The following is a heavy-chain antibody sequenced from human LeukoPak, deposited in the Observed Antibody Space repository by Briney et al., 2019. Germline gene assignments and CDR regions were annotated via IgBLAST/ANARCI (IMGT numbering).Heavy chain of an antibody. J-gene: IGHJ4*02. Sequence: SETLSLTCAVYGGSFSGYYWSWIRQPPGKGLEWIGEINHSGSTNYNPSLKSRVTISVDTPKNQFSLKLSSVTAADTAVYYCARSGGDSNYYAKPDYWGQGTLVTVSS. CDR2: INHSGST. CDR1: GGSFSGYY. V-gene: IGHV4-34*01. D-gene: IGHD4-11*01. CDR3: ARSGGDSNYYAKPDY.